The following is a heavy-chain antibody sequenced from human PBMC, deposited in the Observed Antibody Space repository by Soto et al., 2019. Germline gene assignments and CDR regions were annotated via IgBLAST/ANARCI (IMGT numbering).Heavy chain of an antibody. CDR3: AKGEGGAFQQLADLDY. CDR2: ISYDGSNK. CDR1: GFTFSSYG. Sequence: QVQLVESGGGVVQPGRSLRLSCAASGFTFSSYGMHWVRQAPGKGLEWVAVISYDGSNKYYADSVKGRFTISRDNSKNTLYLQMNSLRAEDTAVYYCAKGEGGAFQQLADLDYWGQGTLVTVSS. J-gene: IGHJ4*02. D-gene: IGHD6-13*01. V-gene: IGHV3-30*18.